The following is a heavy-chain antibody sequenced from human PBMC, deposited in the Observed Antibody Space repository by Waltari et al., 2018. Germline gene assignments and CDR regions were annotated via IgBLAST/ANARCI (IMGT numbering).Heavy chain of an antibody. CDR3: ARAHVFTIFGVSSYYYYMDV. Sequence: QVQLVQSGAEVKKPGSSVKVSCKASGGTFSSYAISWVRQAPGQGLEWMGGIIPILGTANYAQKFQGRVTITADESTSTAYMERSSLRSEDTAVYYCARAHVFTIFGVSSYYYYMDVWGKGTTVTISS. CDR1: GGTFSSYA. CDR2: IIPILGTA. V-gene: IGHV1-69*12. D-gene: IGHD3-3*01. J-gene: IGHJ6*03.